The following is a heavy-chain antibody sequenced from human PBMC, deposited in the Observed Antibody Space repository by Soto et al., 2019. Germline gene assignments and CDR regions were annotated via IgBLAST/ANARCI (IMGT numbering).Heavy chain of an antibody. D-gene: IGHD6-25*01. V-gene: IGHV1-69*14. CDR1: GGTFSSYA. CDR2: IIPIFGTA. CDR3: ARLQSYSSGGDNKPEERDY. J-gene: IGHJ4*02. Sequence: QVQLVQSGAEVKKPGSSVKVSCKASGGTFSSYAISWVRQAPGQGLEWMGGIIPIFGTANYAQKFQGRVTITANKSTSTAYMELSSLRSGDTAVYYCARLQSYSSGGDNKPEERDYWGQGTLLTVSS.